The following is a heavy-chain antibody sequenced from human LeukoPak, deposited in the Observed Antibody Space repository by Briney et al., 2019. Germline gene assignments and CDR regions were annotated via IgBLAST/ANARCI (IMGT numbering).Heavy chain of an antibody. V-gene: IGHV4-59*01. D-gene: IGHD6-6*01. CDR1: GGSISTYY. Sequence: SETLSLTCTVSGGSISTYYWSWIRQPPGKGLEWIGYIYYSGSTNYNPSLKSRVTISVDTSRNQFSLKLSSVTAADTAVYYCARDSSIAARPYWYFDLWGRGTLVTVSS. J-gene: IGHJ2*01. CDR3: ARDSSIAARPYWYFDL. CDR2: IYYSGST.